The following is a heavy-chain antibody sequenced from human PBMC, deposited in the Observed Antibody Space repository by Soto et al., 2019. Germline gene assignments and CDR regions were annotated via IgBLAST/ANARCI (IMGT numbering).Heavy chain of an antibody. CDR1: GYSFTSYW. V-gene: IGHV5-51*01. Sequence: EVQLVQSGAEVKKPGESLKISCKGSGYSFTSYWIGWVRQMPGKGLEWMGIIYPGDSDTRYSPSFQGQVTISADKSISTAYLQWSSLNASDTAMYYCARPQRITIFGVADRYYYYGMDVWGQGTTVTVSS. CDR3: ARPQRITIFGVADRYYYYGMDV. D-gene: IGHD3-3*01. CDR2: IYPGDSDT. J-gene: IGHJ6*02.